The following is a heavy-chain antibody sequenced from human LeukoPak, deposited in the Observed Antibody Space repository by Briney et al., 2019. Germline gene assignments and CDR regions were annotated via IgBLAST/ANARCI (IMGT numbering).Heavy chain of an antibody. V-gene: IGHV2-5*01. CDR3: AQTDQEVDFDY. CDR1: GFSLSTSGVG. J-gene: IGHJ4*02. CDR2: IYWNDDK. D-gene: IGHD1-14*01. Sequence: SGPTLVKPTQTLTLTCTFSGFSLSTSGVGVGWIRQPPGKALEWLALIYWNDDKRYSPSLKSRLTITKDTSKNQVVLTMTNMDPVDTATYYCAQTDQEVDFDYWGQGTLVTVSS.